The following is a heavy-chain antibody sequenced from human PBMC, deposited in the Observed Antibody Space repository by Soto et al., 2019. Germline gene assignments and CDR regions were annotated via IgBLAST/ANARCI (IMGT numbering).Heavy chain of an antibody. CDR3: ARDRVYDFWSGSTYYFDY. V-gene: IGHV1-18*01. D-gene: IGHD3-3*01. J-gene: IGHJ4*02. Sequence: VSVKVSCKASGYTFTIYDINLVRQAAGQGLEWMGWVSAYNGNTNYAQKLQGRVTMTTDTSTSTAYMELRSLRSDDTAVYYCARDRVYDFWSGSTYYFDYWGQGTLVTVSS. CDR2: VSAYNGNT. CDR1: GYTFTIYD.